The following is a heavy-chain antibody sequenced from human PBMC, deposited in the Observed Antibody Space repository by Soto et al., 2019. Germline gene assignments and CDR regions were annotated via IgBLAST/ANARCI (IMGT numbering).Heavy chain of an antibody. Sequence: QLLLQESGPGLVKPSETLSLTCTVSGGSILDSTYYWAWIRQSPGKGLEWIGTIFYSGGTFYTPSLTSRVTMSVDTSNNQFSLKLSSVTAADTAVYYCARQASGYYYGGFDPWRQGTLVIVSS. V-gene: IGHV4-39*01. CDR1: GGSILDSTYY. CDR3: ARQASGYYYGGFDP. J-gene: IGHJ5*02. D-gene: IGHD3-22*01. CDR2: IFYSGGT.